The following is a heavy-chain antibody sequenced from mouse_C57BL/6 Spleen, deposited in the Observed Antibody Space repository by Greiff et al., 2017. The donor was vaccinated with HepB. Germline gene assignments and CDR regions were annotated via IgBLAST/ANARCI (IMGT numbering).Heavy chain of an antibody. Sequence: VQLKESGPGLVKPSQSLSLTCSVTGYSITSGYYWNWIRQFPGNKLEWMGDISYDGSNNYNPSLKNRIAITRDTSKNQFFLKLNSVTTEDTATYYCAKESPYYDGYYAMDYWGQGTSVTVSS. CDR1: GYSITSGYY. CDR2: ISYDGSN. J-gene: IGHJ4*01. D-gene: IGHD1-1*01. CDR3: AKESPYYDGYYAMDY. V-gene: IGHV3-6*01.